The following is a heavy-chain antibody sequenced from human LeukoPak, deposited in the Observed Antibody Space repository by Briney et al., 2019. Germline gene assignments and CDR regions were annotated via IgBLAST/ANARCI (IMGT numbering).Heavy chain of an antibody. CDR2: TRNKAESYKT. CDR3: SRESSIFWVVARSYMDV. CDR1: GFMFSDHY. Sequence: PGGSLRLSCAASGFMFSDHYINWVRQAPGKGLEWVGRTRNKAESYKTEYAASVKGTFTISTDDSKNSLYLQMNSLKTEDTAVYYCSRESSIFWVVARSYMDVWGKGTTVTVSS. D-gene: IGHD3-3*01. J-gene: IGHJ6*03. V-gene: IGHV3-72*01.